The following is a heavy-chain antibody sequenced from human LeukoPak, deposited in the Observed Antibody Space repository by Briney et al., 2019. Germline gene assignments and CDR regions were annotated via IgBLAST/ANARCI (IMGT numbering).Heavy chain of an antibody. J-gene: IGHJ3*02. D-gene: IGHD1-1*01. CDR3: ARMYNWNDGGAFDI. CDR2: IRYDGSNK. CDR1: GFTFSSYG. V-gene: IGHV3-30*02. Sequence: GGSLRLSCAASGFTFSSYGMHWVRQAPGKGLEWVAFIRYDGSNKYYADSVKGRFTISRDNSKNTLYLQMNSLRAEDTAVYYCARMYNWNDGGAFDIWGQGTMVTVSS.